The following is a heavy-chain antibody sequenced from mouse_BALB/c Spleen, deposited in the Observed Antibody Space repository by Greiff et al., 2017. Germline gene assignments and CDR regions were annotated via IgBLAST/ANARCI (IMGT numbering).Heavy chain of an antibody. J-gene: IGHJ1*01. CDR3: TKGYRYGGYFDV. V-gene: IGHV1S81*02. CDR1: GYTFTSYY. CDR2: INPSNGGT. D-gene: IGHD2-14*01. Sequence: QVHVKQSGAELVKPGASVKLSCKASGYTFTSYYMYWVKQRPGQGLEWIGEINPSNGGTNFNEKFKSKATLTVDKSSSTAYMQLSSLTSEDSAVYYCTKGYRYGGYFDVWGAGTTVTVSS.